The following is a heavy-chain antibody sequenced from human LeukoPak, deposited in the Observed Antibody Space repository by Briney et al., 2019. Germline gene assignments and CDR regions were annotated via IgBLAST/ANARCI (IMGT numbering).Heavy chain of an antibody. Sequence: GGSLRLSCAVSGFTFTNYWMTWVRQAPGKGLEWVANIEQDGTDKFYVDSVVGRFTISGDNAQNLLYLHMNSLRAEDTGVYYCAKSGGFFDTWGQGTLVTVSS. D-gene: IGHD1-26*01. CDR3: AKSGGFFDT. CDR2: IEQDGTDK. CDR1: GFTFTNYW. J-gene: IGHJ4*02. V-gene: IGHV3-7*01.